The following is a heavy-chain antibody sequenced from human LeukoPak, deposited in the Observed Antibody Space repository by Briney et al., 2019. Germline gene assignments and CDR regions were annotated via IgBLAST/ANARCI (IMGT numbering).Heavy chain of an antibody. CDR3: AKTNCGGDCYADY. J-gene: IGHJ4*02. V-gene: IGHV3-23*01. CDR2: ISGSGTNT. Sequence: PGGSLRLSCAASGFTFNILAMSWVRQAPGKGLEWVSAISGSGTNTYYADSVRGRFTISRDNSKNTLYLQMNSLRAEDMAVYYCAKTNCGGDCYADYWGQGTLVTVSS. CDR1: GFTFNILA. D-gene: IGHD2-21*02.